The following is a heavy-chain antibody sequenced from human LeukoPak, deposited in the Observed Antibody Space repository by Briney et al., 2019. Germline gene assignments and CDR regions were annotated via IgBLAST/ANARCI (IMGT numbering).Heavy chain of an antibody. CDR3: ARVFCSSTSCYYYYYYGMDV. V-gene: IGHV3-30-3*01. J-gene: IGHJ6*02. CDR2: ISYDGSNK. CDR1: GFTFSSYA. Sequence: PGGSLRLSCAASGFTFSSYAMPWVRQAPGKGLEWVAVISYDGSNKYYADSVKGRFTISRDNSKNTLYLQMNSLRAEDTAVYYCARVFCSSTSCYYYYYYGMDVWGQGTTVTVSS. D-gene: IGHD2-2*01.